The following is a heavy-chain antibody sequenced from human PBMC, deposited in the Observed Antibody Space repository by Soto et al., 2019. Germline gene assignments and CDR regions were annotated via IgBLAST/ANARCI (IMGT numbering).Heavy chain of an antibody. CDR3: ARDLVIGWSHIVG. CDR1: GFTFSSYS. CDR2: ISSSSSYI. D-gene: IGHD2-15*01. J-gene: IGHJ4*02. Sequence: EVQLVESGGGLDKPGGSLRLSCAASGFTFSSYSMNWVRQAPGKGLEWVSSISSSSSYIYYADSVKGRFTISRDNAKNSLYLQMNCLRAEDTAVYYCARDLVIGWSHIVGWGQGTLVTVSS. V-gene: IGHV3-21*01.